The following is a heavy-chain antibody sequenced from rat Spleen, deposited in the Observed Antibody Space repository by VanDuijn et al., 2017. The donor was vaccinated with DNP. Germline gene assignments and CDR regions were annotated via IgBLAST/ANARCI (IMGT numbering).Heavy chain of an antibody. D-gene: IGHD5-1*01. J-gene: IGHJ2*01. Sequence: EVQLVESGGGLVQPGRSLKLSCAASGFTFTNYYMAWVRQAPKKGLEWVATISISASRTYYPDSVKGRFTISRDNATSTLYLQMNSLRSEDTATYYCTREGTGTGYFDYWGQGVMVTVSS. CDR1: GFTFTNYY. CDR2: ISISASRT. CDR3: TREGTGTGYFDY. V-gene: IGHV5-27*01.